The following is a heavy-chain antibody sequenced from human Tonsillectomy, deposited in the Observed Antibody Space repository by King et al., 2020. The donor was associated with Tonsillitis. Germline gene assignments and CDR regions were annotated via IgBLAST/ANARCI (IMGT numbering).Heavy chain of an antibody. Sequence: VQLVESGGGLVKPGGSLRLSCAASGFTFSSYSMNWVRQAPGKGLEWVSSISSSSSYIYYADSVKGRFTISRDNAKNSLYLQMNSLRAEDTAVYYCARYCSGGSCYSGLDAFDIWGQGKMVTVSS. V-gene: IGHV3-21*01. J-gene: IGHJ3*02. CDR2: ISSSSSYI. CDR3: ARYCSGGSCYSGLDAFDI. CDR1: GFTFSSYS. D-gene: IGHD2-15*01.